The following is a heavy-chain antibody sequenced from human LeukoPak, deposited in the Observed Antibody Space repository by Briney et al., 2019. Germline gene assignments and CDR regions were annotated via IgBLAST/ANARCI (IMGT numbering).Heavy chain of an antibody. J-gene: IGHJ4*02. CDR1: GASVSSDTYY. Sequence: PSETLSLTCTVSGASVSSDTYYWNWMRQPPGKGLEWIAYIYGSGSTDYHPSLKSRVTISVDSSLNHLSLKLTSVTPTDTAVYYCVANGEYWAQGTLVTVSS. V-gene: IGHV4-61*03. CDR3: VANGEY. CDR2: IYGSGST.